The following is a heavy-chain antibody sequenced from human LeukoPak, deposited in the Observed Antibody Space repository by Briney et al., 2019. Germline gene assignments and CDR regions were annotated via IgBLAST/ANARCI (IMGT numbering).Heavy chain of an antibody. V-gene: IGHV4-59*01. CDR1: GGSISSYY. CDR2: IYYSGST. Sequence: SETLSLTCTVSGGSISSYYWSWIRQPPGKGLEWIGYIYYSGSTNYNPSLKSRVTISVDTSKNQFSLKLSSVTAADTAVYYCAKAVFGSGSYPHNEFDFWGQGTLVTVSS. D-gene: IGHD3-10*01. J-gene: IGHJ4*02. CDR3: AKAVFGSGSYPHNEFDF.